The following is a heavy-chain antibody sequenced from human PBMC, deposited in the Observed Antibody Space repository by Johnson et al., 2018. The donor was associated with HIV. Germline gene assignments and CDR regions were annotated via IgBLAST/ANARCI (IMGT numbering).Heavy chain of an antibody. D-gene: IGHD1-26*01. CDR3: AKVASGSYYGDAFDI. CDR1: GFTFSSYA. Sequence: VQLVESGGGLVKPGGSLRLSCAASGFTFSSYAMHWVRQAPGKGLEWVAFIRYDGSNKYYADSVKGRFTISRDNSKNTLYLQMNSLRAEDTAVYYCAKVASGSYYGDAFDIWGQGTMVTVSS. CDR2: IRYDGSNK. J-gene: IGHJ3*02. V-gene: IGHV3-30*02.